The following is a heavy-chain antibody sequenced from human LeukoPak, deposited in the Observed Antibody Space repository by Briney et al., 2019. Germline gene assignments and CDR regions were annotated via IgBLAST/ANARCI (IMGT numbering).Heavy chain of an antibody. V-gene: IGHV3-21*01. Sequence: GGSLRLSCAASGFTFSSYSMNWVRQAPGKGLEWVSSISSSNSYIYYADSVKGRFTISRDNSKNTLYLQMSSLRVEDTAIYYCTKERNAFDVWGQGTMVTVSS. CDR3: TKERNAFDV. J-gene: IGHJ3*01. CDR1: GFTFSSYS. CDR2: ISSSNSYI.